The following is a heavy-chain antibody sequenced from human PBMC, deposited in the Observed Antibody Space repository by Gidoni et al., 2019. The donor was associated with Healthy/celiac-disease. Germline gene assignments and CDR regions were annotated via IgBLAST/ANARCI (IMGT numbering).Heavy chain of an antibody. CDR1: GGSFRGCY. CDR3: ARGRKRQHGMGDSFDY. V-gene: IGHV4-34*01. D-gene: IGHD3-16*01. J-gene: IGHJ4*02. CDR2: VNHSEST. Sequence: QVQLQQWGAGLLKPSETLSLTCAVYGGSFRGCYWSWIRLPPGKGLEWIGEVNHSESTNYNPSLKSRSTISIEAAKNQFYLKLNSVSATDAAVYYYARGRKRQHGMGDSFDYWGQGTLVTVSS.